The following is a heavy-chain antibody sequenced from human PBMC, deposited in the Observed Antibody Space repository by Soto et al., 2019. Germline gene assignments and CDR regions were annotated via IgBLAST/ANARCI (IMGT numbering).Heavy chain of an antibody. J-gene: IGHJ6*02. D-gene: IGHD4-17*01. Sequence: QVQLQQWGAGLLKPSETLSLTCAVYGGSFSGYYWSWIRQPPGKGLEWIGEINNSGSTNYNPSLKSRGTISVDKSKNQFSLKLSSVTAADTAVYYCARDNALDYGDYVDRSDGMDVWGQGPKVTVSS. V-gene: IGHV4-34*01. CDR3: ARDNALDYGDYVDRSDGMDV. CDR1: GGSFSGYY. CDR2: INNSGST.